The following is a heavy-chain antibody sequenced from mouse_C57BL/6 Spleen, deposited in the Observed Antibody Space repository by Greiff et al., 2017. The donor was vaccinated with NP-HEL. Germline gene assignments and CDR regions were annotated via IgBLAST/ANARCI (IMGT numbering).Heavy chain of an antibody. CDR3: ARIYYSNLYAMDY. V-gene: IGHV1-59*01. D-gene: IGHD2-5*01. Sequence: QVQLQQPGAELVRPGTSVKLSCKASGYTFTSYWMHWVKQRPGQGLEWIGVIDPSDSYTNYNQKFKGKATLTVDTSASTAYMQLSSLTSEDSAVYYCARIYYSNLYAMDYWGQGTSVTVSS. J-gene: IGHJ4*01. CDR2: IDPSDSYT. CDR1: GYTFTSYW.